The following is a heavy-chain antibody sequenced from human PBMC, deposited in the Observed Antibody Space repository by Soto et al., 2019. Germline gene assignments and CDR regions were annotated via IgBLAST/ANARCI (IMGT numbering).Heavy chain of an antibody. J-gene: IGHJ6*03. Sequence: PSETLSLTCTVSGGSISSYYWSWIRQPPVNGLESIGYIYNIVSANYNPSLKSRFTISLYTSKNHFSLKLSSVTAAYTAVYYCSRGYYYYMDVWGKGTTVTVSS. CDR1: GGSISSYY. CDR2: IYNIVSA. V-gene: IGHV4-59*01. CDR3: SRGYYYYMDV.